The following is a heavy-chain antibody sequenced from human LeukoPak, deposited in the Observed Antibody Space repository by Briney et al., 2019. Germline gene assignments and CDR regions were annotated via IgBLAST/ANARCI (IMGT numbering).Heavy chain of an antibody. CDR1: GFTFSSYG. CDR2: IRYDGSNK. J-gene: IGHJ5*02. D-gene: IGHD2-2*01. CDR3: ARERELIVVVPAAKSGVWFDP. Sequence: GGSLRLSCAASGFTFSSYGMHWVRQAPGEGPEWVAFIRYDGSNKYYADSVKGRFTISRDNSKNTLYLQMNSLRAEDTAVYYCARERELIVVVPAAKSGVWFDPWGQGTLVTVSS. V-gene: IGHV3-30*02.